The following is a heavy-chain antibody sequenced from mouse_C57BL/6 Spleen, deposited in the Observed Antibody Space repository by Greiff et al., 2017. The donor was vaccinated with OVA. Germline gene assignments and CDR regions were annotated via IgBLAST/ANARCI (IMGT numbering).Heavy chain of an antibody. CDR1: GFTFSSYT. J-gene: IGHJ3*01. CDR3: ARQGIYYGYEAWFAY. CDR2: ISGGGGNT. D-gene: IGHD2-2*01. V-gene: IGHV5-9*01. Sequence: DVQLVESGGGLVKPGGSLKLSCAASGFTFSSYTMSWVRQTPEKRLEWVATISGGGGNTYYPDSVKGRFTISRDNAKNTLYLQMSSLRSEDTALYYCARQGIYYGYEAWFAYWGQGTLVTVSA.